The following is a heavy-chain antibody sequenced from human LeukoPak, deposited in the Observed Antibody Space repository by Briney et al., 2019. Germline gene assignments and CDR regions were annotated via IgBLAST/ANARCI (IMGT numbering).Heavy chain of an antibody. D-gene: IGHD2-15*01. CDR1: GFTFDDYA. J-gene: IGHJ4*02. Sequence: GRSLRLSCAASGFTFDDYAMHWVRQAPEQGLEWVSGISWNSGSVGYAGSVRGRFTISRDNAQNSLYLQMNSLTPQGTVVYYCAKQGDGSFFSGSHLDFWGQGTLVTVSS. CDR2: ISWNSGSV. V-gene: IGHV3-9*01. CDR3: AKQGDGSFFSGSHLDF.